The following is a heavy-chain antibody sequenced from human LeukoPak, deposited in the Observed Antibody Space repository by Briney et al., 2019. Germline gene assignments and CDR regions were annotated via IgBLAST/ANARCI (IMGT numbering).Heavy chain of an antibody. CDR2: ISYDGSNK. J-gene: IGHJ6*02. D-gene: IGHD3-22*01. V-gene: IGHV3-30*18. CDR1: GFTFSSYA. Sequence: GGSLRLSCAASGFTFSSYAMSWVRQAPGKGLEWVAVISYDGSNKYYADSVKGRFTISRDNSKNTLYLQMNSLRAEDTAVYYCAKAGEYDSSGYYIYYYYYGMDVWGQGTTVTVSS. CDR3: AKAGEYDSSGYYIYYYYYGMDV.